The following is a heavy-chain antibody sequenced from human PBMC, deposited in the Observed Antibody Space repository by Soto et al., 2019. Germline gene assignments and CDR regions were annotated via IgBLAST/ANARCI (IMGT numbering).Heavy chain of an antibody. J-gene: IGHJ5*02. D-gene: IGHD3-22*01. Sequence: GGSLRLSCAASGFIFSSYSMNWGRQAPGKGLEWVAVIWYDGSNKYYADSVKGRFTISRDNSKNTLYLQMNSLRAEDTAVYYCARDQYYYDSSGYYPRWFDPWGQGT. CDR3: ARDQYYYDSSGYYPRWFDP. V-gene: IGHV3-33*08. CDR2: IWYDGSNK. CDR1: GFIFSSYS.